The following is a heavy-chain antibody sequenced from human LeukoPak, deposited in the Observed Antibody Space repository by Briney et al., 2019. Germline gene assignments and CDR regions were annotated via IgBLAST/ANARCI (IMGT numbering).Heavy chain of an antibody. CDR2: INPSGGST. Sequence: ASVKVSFKASGYTFTSYYMHWVRQAPGQGLEWMGIINPSGGSTRYAQKFQGRVTMTRDTSTSTVYMELSSLRSEVTAVYYCARNPVTTKYFDYWGQGTLVTVSS. V-gene: IGHV1-46*01. CDR3: ARNPVTTKYFDY. CDR1: GYTFTSYY. D-gene: IGHD4-17*01. J-gene: IGHJ4*02.